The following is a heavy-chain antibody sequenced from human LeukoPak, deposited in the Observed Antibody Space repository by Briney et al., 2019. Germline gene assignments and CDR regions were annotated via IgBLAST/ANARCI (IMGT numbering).Heavy chain of an antibody. CDR1: GYTFTSYG. Sequence: ASVKVSCKASGYTFTSYGISWVRQAPGQGLEWMGWISAYNGNTNYAQKLQGRVTMTTDTSTSTAYMELRSLRSDDTAVYCCARDRRNYDSSGKPSYFDLWGRGTLVTVSS. D-gene: IGHD3-22*01. CDR3: ARDRRNYDSSGKPSYFDL. J-gene: IGHJ2*01. CDR2: ISAYNGNT. V-gene: IGHV1-18*01.